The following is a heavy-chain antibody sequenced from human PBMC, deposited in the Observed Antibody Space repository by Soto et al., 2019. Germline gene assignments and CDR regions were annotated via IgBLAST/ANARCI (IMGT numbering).Heavy chain of an antibody. CDR1: GGSFSGYY. D-gene: IGHD3-22*01. CDR3: AREAGYYDRSGYNWFDP. CDR2: INHSGST. Sequence: SESLSLTCAVYGGSFSGYYWSWIRQPPGKGLEWIGEINHSGSTNYNPSLKRRVTISVDTSKNQFSLKLSSVTAADTAVYYCAREAGYYDRSGYNWFDPWGQGIQVTVSS. J-gene: IGHJ5*02. V-gene: IGHV4-34*01.